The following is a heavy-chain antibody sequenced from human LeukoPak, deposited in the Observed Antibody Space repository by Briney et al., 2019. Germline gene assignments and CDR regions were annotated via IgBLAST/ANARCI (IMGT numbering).Heavy chain of an antibody. Sequence: SETLSLTCIVSGGSISSYYWSWIRQPPGKGLEWIGYIYYSGSTNYNPSLKNRATISVDTSKNQFSLKLSSVTAADTAVYYCARLKEDYGGNPGHFDYWGQGTLVTVSS. V-gene: IGHV4-59*01. D-gene: IGHD4-23*01. CDR2: IYYSGST. CDR3: ARLKEDYGGNPGHFDY. CDR1: GGSISSYY. J-gene: IGHJ4*02.